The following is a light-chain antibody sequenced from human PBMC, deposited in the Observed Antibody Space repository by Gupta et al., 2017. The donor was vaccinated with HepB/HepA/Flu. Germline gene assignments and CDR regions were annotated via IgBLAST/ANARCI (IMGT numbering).Light chain of an antibody. CDR1: QSISSY. Sequence: DIQMTQSPSSLSASVGDRVTITCRASQSISSYLNWYQQKPGKAPKLLIYAASSLQSGVPSRFSGSGYGTDFTLTMISLQPEDFATYYCQQRDSTAYTFGQGTKLEIK. CDR2: AAS. V-gene: IGKV1-39*01. J-gene: IGKJ2*01. CDR3: QQRDSTAYT.